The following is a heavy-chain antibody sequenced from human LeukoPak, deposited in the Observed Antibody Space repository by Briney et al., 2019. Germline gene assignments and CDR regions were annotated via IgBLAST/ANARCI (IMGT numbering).Heavy chain of an antibody. CDR1: GFAISSYW. V-gene: IGHV3-74*01. CDR3: VKSDWFDP. J-gene: IGHJ5*02. Sequence: SGGSLRLSYAASGFAISSYWMSWVRQAPGKGLVWVARVKYDGTVTTYADFVKGRFTISKDSAKNTLYLQMNSLRAEDTGVYYCVKSDWFDPWGQGTLVTVSS. CDR2: VKYDGTVT.